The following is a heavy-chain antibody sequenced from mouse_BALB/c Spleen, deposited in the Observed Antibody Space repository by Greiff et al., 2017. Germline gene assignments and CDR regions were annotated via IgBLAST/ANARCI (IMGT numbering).Heavy chain of an antibody. D-gene: IGHD2-4*01. Sequence: DVMLVESGGGLVKPGGSLKLSCAASGFTFSSYAMSWVRQSPEKRLEWVAEISSGGSYTYYPDTVTGRFTISRDNAKNTLYLEMSSLRSEDTAMYYCARDDYDYYAMDYWGQGTSGTVSS. CDR2: ISSGGSYT. CDR3: ARDDYDYYAMDY. V-gene: IGHV5-9-4*01. J-gene: IGHJ4*01. CDR1: GFTFSSYA.